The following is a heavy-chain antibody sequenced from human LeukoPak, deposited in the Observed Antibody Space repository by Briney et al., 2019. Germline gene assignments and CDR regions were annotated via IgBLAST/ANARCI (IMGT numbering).Heavy chain of an antibody. J-gene: IGHJ4*02. V-gene: IGHV3-23*01. CDR3: AKVDGYYYGSGSYSHDY. Sequence: PGGSLRLSCAASGFTFSDYYMSWVRQAPGKGLEWVSAISGSGGSTNHADSVKGRFTISRDNSKNTLYLQMNSLRAEDTAVYYCAKVDGYYYGSGSYSHDYWGQGTLVTVSS. CDR2: ISGSGGST. CDR1: GFTFSDYY. D-gene: IGHD3-10*01.